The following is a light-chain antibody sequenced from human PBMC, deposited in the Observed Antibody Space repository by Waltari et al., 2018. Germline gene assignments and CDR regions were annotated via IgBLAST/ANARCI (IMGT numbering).Light chain of an antibody. CDR3: QHYVRLPAT. V-gene: IGKV3-20*01. CDR1: QSVSRS. J-gene: IGKJ1*01. CDR2: GAS. Sequence: IVLTQSPGTLSLSPGDRATLSCRASQSVSRSLAWYQQKPDQAPKLLIYGASTRATGIPDRFTGSGSGTDFSLTISSLEPEDFAIYFCQHYVRLPATFGQGTKVEIK.